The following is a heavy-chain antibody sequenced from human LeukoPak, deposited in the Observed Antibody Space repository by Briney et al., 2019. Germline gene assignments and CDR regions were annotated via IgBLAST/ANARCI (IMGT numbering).Heavy chain of an antibody. CDR1: EFTFGDYA. D-gene: IGHD6-6*01. Sequence: PGGSLRLSCTASEFTFGDYAMSWVRQAPGKGMEWVGFIRSKAYGGTTEYAASVKGRFTISRDDSKSIAYLQMNSLKTEDTAVYYCTRSPGIAARPDYWGQGTLVTVSS. CDR2: IRSKAYGGTT. J-gene: IGHJ4*02. CDR3: TRSPGIAARPDY. V-gene: IGHV3-49*04.